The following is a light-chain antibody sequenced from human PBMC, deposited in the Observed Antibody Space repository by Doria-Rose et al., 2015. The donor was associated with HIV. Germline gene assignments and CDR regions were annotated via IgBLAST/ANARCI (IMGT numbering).Light chain of an antibody. Sequence: LAVSLGERATINCKSSQSVLYSSNNKNYLAWYQHKPGQPPKLLIYWASTRESGVPDRFSGSGSGTDFTLTISSLQAEDVAVYYCHQYFGTPPVTFGGGTKVEIK. J-gene: IGKJ4*01. CDR3: HQYFGTPPVT. V-gene: IGKV4-1*01. CDR2: WAS. CDR1: QSVLYSSNNKNY.